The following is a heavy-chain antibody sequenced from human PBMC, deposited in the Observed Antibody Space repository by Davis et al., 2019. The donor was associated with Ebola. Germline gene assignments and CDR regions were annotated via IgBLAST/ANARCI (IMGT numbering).Heavy chain of an antibody. CDR2: MYYSGST. V-gene: IGHV4-59*11. D-gene: IGHD3-22*01. J-gene: IGHJ6*04. CDR3: ARGDSSDGMDV. CDR1: GGSISSHY. Sequence: MPSETLSLTCTVSGGSISSHYWSWIRQSPGKGLEWIGYMYYSGSTNYNPSLKSRVTISAESSKNQFSLNLTSVTAADSAVYYCARGDSSDGMDVWGKGTTVTVSS.